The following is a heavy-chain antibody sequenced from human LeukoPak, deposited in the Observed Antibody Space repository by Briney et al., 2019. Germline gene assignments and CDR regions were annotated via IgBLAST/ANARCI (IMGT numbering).Heavy chain of an antibody. V-gene: IGHV3-23*01. CDR3: AKLPGPIAVAGAFDY. CDR2: ISGSGGST. CDR1: GFTFSSYA. D-gene: IGHD6-19*01. J-gene: IGHJ4*02. Sequence: GGSLRLSCAASGFTFSSYAMSWVRQAPGKGLEWVSAISGSGGSTYYADSVKGRFTISRDNSKNTLYLQMNSLRAEDTAVYYCAKLPGPIAVAGAFDYWGQGTLVTVAS.